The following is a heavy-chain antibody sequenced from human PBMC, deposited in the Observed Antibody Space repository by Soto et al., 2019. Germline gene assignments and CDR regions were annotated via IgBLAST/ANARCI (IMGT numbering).Heavy chain of an antibody. D-gene: IGHD3-22*01. J-gene: IGHJ4*02. CDR2: ISGSGRST. V-gene: IGHV3-23*01. Sequence: PGGSLRLSCAASKFTFSNYAMSWVRQAPGKGLQWVSAISGSGRSTYYADFVEGRFTISRDNSKGTLYLQMSSLRAEDTAVYYCFNYDSGGYSIDWGQGTLVTVSS. CDR3: FNYDSGGYSID. CDR1: KFTFSNYA.